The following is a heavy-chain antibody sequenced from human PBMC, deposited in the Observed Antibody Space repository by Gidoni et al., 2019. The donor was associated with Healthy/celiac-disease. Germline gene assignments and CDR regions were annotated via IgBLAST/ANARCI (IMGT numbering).Heavy chain of an antibody. V-gene: IGHV4-61*02. Sequence: QVQLQESGPGLVKPSQTLSLTCTVSGGSISSGSYYWSWIRQPAGKGLEWIGRIYTSGSTNYNPSLKSRVTISVDTSKNQFSLKLSSVTAADTAVYYCARASAAAGANWFDPWGQGTLVTVSS. CDR1: GGSISSGSYY. J-gene: IGHJ5*02. CDR2: IYTSGST. CDR3: ARASAAAGANWFDP. D-gene: IGHD6-13*01.